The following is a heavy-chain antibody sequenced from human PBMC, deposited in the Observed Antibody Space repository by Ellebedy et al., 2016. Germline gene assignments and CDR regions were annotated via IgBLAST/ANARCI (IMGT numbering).Heavy chain of an antibody. D-gene: IGHD2-8*01. CDR1: GFTFSTYW. CDR3: ARVRSYGDLDS. V-gene: IGHV3-74*01. CDR2: ITSDGSST. J-gene: IGHJ4*02. Sequence: GGSLRLSCAASGFTFSTYWMHWVRQAPGKGLVWVSRITSDGSSTSYADSVKGRFTISRDNAKNTLYLQMNSLRVEDTGVYYCARVRSYGDLDSWGQGTLVTVSS.